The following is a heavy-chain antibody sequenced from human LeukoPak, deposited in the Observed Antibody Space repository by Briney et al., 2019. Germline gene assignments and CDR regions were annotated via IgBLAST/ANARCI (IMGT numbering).Heavy chain of an antibody. CDR3: ARGITRFDFDY. J-gene: IGHJ4*02. Sequence: GGSLRLSCAASGFTFSSYSMNWVRQAPGKGLEWVSYISSSSSTIYYADSVKGRFTISRDNAKNSLYLQMNSLRAEDTAVYYCARGITRFDFDYWGQGTLVTVSS. D-gene: IGHD1-20*01. CDR1: GFTFSSYS. CDR2: ISSSSSTI. V-gene: IGHV3-48*01.